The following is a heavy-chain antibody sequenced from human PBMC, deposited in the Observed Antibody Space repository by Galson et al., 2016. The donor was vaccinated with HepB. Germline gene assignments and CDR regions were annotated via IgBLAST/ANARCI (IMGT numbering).Heavy chain of an antibody. J-gene: IGHJ4*02. CDR1: GYTFTTHD. V-gene: IGHV1-8*01. Sequence: SVKVSCKASGYTFTTHDLSWVRQASGQGPEWLGYVNPGTGNSGYAPKFRGRVTMTRNTSIDTAYLELNSLRSEDTAIYYCASSRSLGVVILDSWGQGTVVTVSA. CDR3: ASSRSLGVVILDS. CDR2: VNPGTGNS. D-gene: IGHD3-3*01.